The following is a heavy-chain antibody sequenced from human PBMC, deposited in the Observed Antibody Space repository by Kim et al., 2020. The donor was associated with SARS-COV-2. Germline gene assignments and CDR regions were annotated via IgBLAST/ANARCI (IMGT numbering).Heavy chain of an antibody. Sequence: SEKYYVDSVKGQFTIARDNAKGSLFLQMNSLRAEDTAVYYCAGALSDWFLGGQGTLVTVSS. V-gene: IGHV3-7*04. CDR2: SEK. CDR3: AGALSDWFL. D-gene: IGHD3-9*01. J-gene: IGHJ4*02.